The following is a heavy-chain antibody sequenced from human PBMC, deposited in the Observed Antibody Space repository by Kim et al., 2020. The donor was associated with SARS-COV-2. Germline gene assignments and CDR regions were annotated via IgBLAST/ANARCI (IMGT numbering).Heavy chain of an antibody. CDR2: GKT. V-gene: IGHV1-8*01. Sequence: GKTGYAPKFKGRVTMTRDTSISTAYMELSSLTSEDTAVYYCARWGNPLDFWGQGSLVTVSS. J-gene: IGHJ4*02. D-gene: IGHD3-16*01. CDR3: ARWGNPLDF.